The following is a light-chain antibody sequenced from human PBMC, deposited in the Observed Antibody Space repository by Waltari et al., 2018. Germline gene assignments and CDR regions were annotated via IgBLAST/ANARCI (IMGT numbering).Light chain of an antibody. Sequence: SYELTQPPSVSVSPGLTARITCSGDALPKKYAYWYQQKSGQAPVLVISEGSKRPSGIPGRFSGSSSGTMATLTISGAQVEDEADYYCSSTDNSGDQRVFGGGTKLTVL. V-gene: IGLV3-10*01. CDR2: EGS. J-gene: IGLJ3*02. CDR3: SSTDNSGDQRV. CDR1: ALPKKY.